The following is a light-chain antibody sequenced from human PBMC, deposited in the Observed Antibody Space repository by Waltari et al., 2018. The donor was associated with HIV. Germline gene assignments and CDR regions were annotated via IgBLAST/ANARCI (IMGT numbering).Light chain of an antibody. CDR2: RNS. V-gene: IGLV1-47*01. CDR3: AAWDDSLSGWV. CDR1: SSNIGDNY. Sequence: QSALTQPPSTSGTHGQTVTIPCSGSSSNIGDNYVSWYQQLPGTAPKLLIYRNSQRPSGVRDRFSGSKSCTSASLAINDLRSEDEAEYHCAAWDDSLSGWVFGGGTNLTVL. J-gene: IGLJ3*02.